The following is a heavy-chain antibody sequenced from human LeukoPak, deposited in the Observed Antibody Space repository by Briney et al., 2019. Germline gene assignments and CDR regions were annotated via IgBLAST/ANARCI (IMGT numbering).Heavy chain of an antibody. D-gene: IGHD6-13*01. V-gene: IGHV3-53*05. J-gene: IGHJ6*02. CDR3: ARDVVGSSNNGMDV. CDR2: IYSGGST. CDR1: GFTVSSNY. Sequence: GGSLRLSCAASGFTVSSNYMTWVRQAPGKGLEWVSIIYSGGSTSYADSVKGRFTISRDNSKNTLYLQMNSLRAEDTAVYYCARDVVGSSNNGMDVWGQGTTVTVSS.